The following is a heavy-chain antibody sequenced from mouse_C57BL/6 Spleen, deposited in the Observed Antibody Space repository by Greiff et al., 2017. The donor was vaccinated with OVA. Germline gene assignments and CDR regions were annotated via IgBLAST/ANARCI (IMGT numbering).Heavy chain of an antibody. CDR3: ARSGGYDTGGLLGD. J-gene: IGHJ2*01. CDR2: INPNNGGT. D-gene: IGHD2-2*01. V-gene: IGHV1-18*01. Sequence: SGPELVKPGASVKIPCKASGYTFTDYNMDWVKQSHGKSLEWIGDINPNNGGTIYNQKFKGKATLTVDKSSSTAYMELRSLTSEDTAVYYCARSGGYDTGGLLGDWGQGTTLTVSS. CDR1: GYTFTDYN.